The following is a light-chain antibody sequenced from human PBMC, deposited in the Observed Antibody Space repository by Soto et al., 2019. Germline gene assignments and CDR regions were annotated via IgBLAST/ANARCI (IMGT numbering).Light chain of an antibody. CDR1: QSVSSY. J-gene: IGKJ1*01. CDR2: GAS. Sequence: EIVMTQSPATLSVSPGDRATLFCRASQSVSSYVAWYQQKPGQAPRLISYGASSRATGIPDRFSGSGSGTDFTLTISRLEPEDFEVYYCQQYGNLPRTFGQGTKVDIK. V-gene: IGKV3-20*01. CDR3: QQYGNLPRT.